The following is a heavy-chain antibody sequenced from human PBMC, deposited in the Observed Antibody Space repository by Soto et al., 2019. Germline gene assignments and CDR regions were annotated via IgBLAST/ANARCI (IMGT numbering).Heavy chain of an antibody. CDR1: GFTFSSYW. Sequence: PGGSLRLSCAASGFTFSSYWMSWVRQAPGKGLEWVANIKQDGSEKYYVDSVKGRFTISRDNAKNSLYLQMNSLRAEDTAVYYCAKGVKYSSSSSHYWGQGTLVTVSS. CDR3: AKGVKYSSSSSHY. D-gene: IGHD6-13*01. J-gene: IGHJ4*02. V-gene: IGHV3-7*05. CDR2: IKQDGSEK.